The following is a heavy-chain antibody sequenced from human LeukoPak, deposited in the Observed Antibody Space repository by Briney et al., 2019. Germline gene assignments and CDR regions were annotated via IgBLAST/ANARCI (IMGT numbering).Heavy chain of an antibody. Sequence: SETLSLTCTISGGSIRSSGYYWGWIRQPPGKGLEWIGSIYYSGSTNYNPSLKSRVTISVDTSKNQFSLKLSSVTAADTAVYYCARGLRGGSYYLYYYYYYMDVWGKGTTVTVSS. CDR3: ARGLRGGSYYLYYYYYYMDV. J-gene: IGHJ6*03. CDR2: IYYSGST. V-gene: IGHV4-39*07. D-gene: IGHD1-26*01. CDR1: GGSIRSSGYY.